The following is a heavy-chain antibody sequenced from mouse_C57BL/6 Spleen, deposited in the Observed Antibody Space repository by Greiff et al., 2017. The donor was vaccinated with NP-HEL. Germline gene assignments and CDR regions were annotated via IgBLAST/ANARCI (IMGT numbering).Heavy chain of an antibody. D-gene: IGHD2-3*01. CDR3: TRDPGYYGAMDY. Sequence: EVQGLESGDGLVKPGGSLKLSCAASGFTFSSYAMSWVRQTPEQRLEWVAYISRGGGYTYYADTVKGRATISRDNARNTLYLQLSSLKSEDTAMYYCTRDPGYYGAMDYWGQGTSVTVSS. CDR1: GFTFSSYA. V-gene: IGHV5-9-1*02. J-gene: IGHJ4*01. CDR2: ISRGGGYT.